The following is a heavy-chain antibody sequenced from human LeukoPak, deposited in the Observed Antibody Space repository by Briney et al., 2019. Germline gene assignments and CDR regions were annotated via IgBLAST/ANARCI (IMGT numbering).Heavy chain of an antibody. CDR2: IYYSGST. CDR3: ARVAPSGYSSGWYFDY. D-gene: IGHD6-19*01. CDR1: GGSISSYY. V-gene: IGHV4-59*01. Sequence: SETLSLTCTVSGGSISSYYWSWIRQPPGKGLEWIGYIYYSGSTNYNPSLKSRVTISADTSKNQFSLKLSSVTAADTAVYYCARVAPSGYSSGWYFDYWGQGTLVTVSS. J-gene: IGHJ4*02.